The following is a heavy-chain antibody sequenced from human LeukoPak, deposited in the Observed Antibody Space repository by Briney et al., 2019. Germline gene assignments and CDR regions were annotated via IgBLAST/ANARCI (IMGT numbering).Heavy chain of an antibody. CDR3: ARDAHGSSWLPNYYYYYMDV. J-gene: IGHJ6*03. CDR2: ISGYNGNT. Sequence: ASVKVSCKASGYTLTTYGISWVRQAPGQGLEWMGWISGYNGNTKYAQKFQGRVTMTRDTSISTAHMELSRLRSDDTAVYYCARDAHGSSWLPNYYYYYMDVWGKGTTVTVSS. D-gene: IGHD6-13*01. CDR1: GYTLTTYG. V-gene: IGHV1-18*01.